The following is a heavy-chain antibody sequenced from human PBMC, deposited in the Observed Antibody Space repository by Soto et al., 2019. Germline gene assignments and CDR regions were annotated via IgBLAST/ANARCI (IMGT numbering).Heavy chain of an antibody. V-gene: IGHV3-23*01. J-gene: IGHJ5*02. CDR3: AKYLPRYCSSTSCARFDP. CDR1: GFTFSSYA. Sequence: PGGSLRLSCAASGFTFSSYAMSWVRQAPGKGLEWVSAISGSGGSTYYADSVKGRFTISRDNSKNTLYLQMNSLRAEDTAVYYCAKYLPRYCSSTSCARFDPWGQGTLVTVSS. D-gene: IGHD2-2*01. CDR2: ISGSGGST.